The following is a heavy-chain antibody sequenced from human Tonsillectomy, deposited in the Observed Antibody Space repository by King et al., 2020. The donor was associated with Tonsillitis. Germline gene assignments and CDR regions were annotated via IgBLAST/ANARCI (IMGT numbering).Heavy chain of an antibody. CDR1: GFTFDDYV. Sequence: VQLVESGGGLVQPGRSLRLSFAASGFTFDDYVMHWVRQAPGKGQEWVSVISWNSDNFDYADSVKGRFTISRDNAKNSLYLQMNSLRVEDTALYYCAKGGRDSFYFDYWGQGTLVAVSS. V-gene: IGHV3-9*01. D-gene: IGHD3/OR15-3a*01. J-gene: IGHJ4*02. CDR3: AKGGRDSFYFDY. CDR2: ISWNSDNF.